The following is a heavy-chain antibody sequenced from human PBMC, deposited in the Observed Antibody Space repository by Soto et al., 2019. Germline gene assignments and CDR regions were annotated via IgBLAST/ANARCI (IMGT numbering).Heavy chain of an antibody. CDR2: VNPSGGHT. J-gene: IGHJ4*02. D-gene: IGHD2-21*02. CDR3: AGGGHVVVVTAALDY. Sequence: QVQLMQSGAEVKKPGASVKVSCKASGDTFTDYYIHWVRQAPGQRLEWMGTVNPSGGHTTYAQHFLGRVTMTRDTSTSTLYMELTSLTSDDPAVYYCAGGGHVVVVTAALDYWGQGTLVTVSS. CDR1: GDTFTDYY. V-gene: IGHV1-46*01.